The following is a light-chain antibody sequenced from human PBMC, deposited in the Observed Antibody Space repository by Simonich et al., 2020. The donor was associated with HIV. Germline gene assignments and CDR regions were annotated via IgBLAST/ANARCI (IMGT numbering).Light chain of an antibody. CDR1: QGIATW. CDR2: AAS. CDR3: QQLNSYPIT. Sequence: DIQMTQSPSSVSASVGDRVTLTCRASQGIATWLAWYQQKPGKAPKLLIYAASTLQSGVPSRFSGSGSGTEFTLTISSLQPEDFATYYCQQLNSYPITFGQGTRLEIK. J-gene: IGKJ5*01. V-gene: IGKV1-12*01.